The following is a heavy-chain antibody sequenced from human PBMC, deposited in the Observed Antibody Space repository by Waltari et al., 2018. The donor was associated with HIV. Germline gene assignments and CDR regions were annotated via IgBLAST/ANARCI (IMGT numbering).Heavy chain of an antibody. D-gene: IGHD2-8*01. CDR3: ARVGGRCSNGVCYGWFDP. CDR2: VYTGGSA. V-gene: IGHV4-61*02. Sequence: QVQLQESGPGLVKPSQTLSLTCTVSGGSINSGSYYWSWIRQPAGKGLEWIGRVYTGGSAYYNPFLKSRVPISVDTSKNQFSWRLSSVTAADTAVYYCARVGGRCSNGVCYGWFDPWGQGTLVTVSS. CDR1: GGSINSGSYY. J-gene: IGHJ5*02.